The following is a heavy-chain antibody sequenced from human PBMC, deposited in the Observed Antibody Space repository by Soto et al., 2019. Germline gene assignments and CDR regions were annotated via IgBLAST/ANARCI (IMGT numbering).Heavy chain of an antibody. Sequence: PSETLSLTCTISGGSLSSYYWSWLLQPPGKGLEWIGYIYYSGRTNYNPSLKSRATISVDTSTNQCSLYLRSGTTADTAMSYFPRHADCVNSPCPSMRWFDTWGQGTLVTVSS. J-gene: IGHJ5*01. CDR3: PRHADCVNSPCPSMRWFDT. CDR2: IYYSGRT. V-gene: IGHV4-59*08. D-gene: IGHD2-21*01. CDR1: GGSLSSYY.